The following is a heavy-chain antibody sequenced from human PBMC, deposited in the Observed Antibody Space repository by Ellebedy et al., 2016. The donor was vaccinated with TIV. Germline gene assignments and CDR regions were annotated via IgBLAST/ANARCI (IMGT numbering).Heavy chain of an antibody. Sequence: MPSETLSLTCTVSGGSISSSSYYRGWIRQPPGKGLEWIGSIYYSGNTYYNPSLKIRVTISVDRSKNQFSLKLSSVTAADTAVNYGARGVGTPKEAFDIWGQGTTVTVSS. CDR1: GGSISSSSYY. J-gene: IGHJ3*02. D-gene: IGHD2-21*02. CDR3: ARGVGTPKEAFDI. V-gene: IGHV4-39*07. CDR2: IYYSGNT.